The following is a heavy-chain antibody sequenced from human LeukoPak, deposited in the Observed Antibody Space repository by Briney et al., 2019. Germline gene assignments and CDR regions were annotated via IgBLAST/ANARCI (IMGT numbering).Heavy chain of an antibody. CDR3: ARDLGGVNYFDY. CDR2: INPNSGGT. J-gene: IGHJ4*02. CDR1: GYTFTSYG. Sequence: ASVKVSCKASGYTFTSYGISWVRQAPGQGLEWMGWINPNSGGTNYAQKFQGWVTMTRDTSISTAYMELSRLRSDDTAVYYCARDLGGVNYFDYWGQGTLVTVSS. D-gene: IGHD3-3*01. V-gene: IGHV1-2*04.